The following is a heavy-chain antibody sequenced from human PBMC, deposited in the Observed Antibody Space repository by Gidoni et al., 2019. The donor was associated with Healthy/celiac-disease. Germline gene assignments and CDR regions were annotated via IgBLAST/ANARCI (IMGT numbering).Heavy chain of an antibody. CDR2: IYYSGRT. V-gene: IGHV4-39*01. CDR1: GGSISSSSYY. CDR3: AGIFTDYFDY. J-gene: IGHJ4*02. D-gene: IGHD3-9*01. Sequence: QLPLQASGPGLVKPSETRSLTCTVSGGSISSSSYYWVWLRQPPGKWLEWIGSIYYSGRTYFNPSIKSRVTISVDTSKNQFSVKLSSVTAADTAVYYCAGIFTDYFDYWGQGTLVTVSS.